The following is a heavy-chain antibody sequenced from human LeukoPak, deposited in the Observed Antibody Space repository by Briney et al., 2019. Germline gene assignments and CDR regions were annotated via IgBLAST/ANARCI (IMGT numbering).Heavy chain of an antibody. V-gene: IGHV1-18*01. CDR1: GYTFTSYG. CDR3: ARFGLGKHIEVAGIPFDI. J-gene: IGHJ3*02. Sequence: ASVKVCCKASGYTFTSYGISWMRQAPGQGLEWMGWISAYNGNTNYAKKLQGRVTMTTDTSTSTAYMELRILRSDDTAVYYCARFGLGKHIEVAGIPFDIWGQGTMVTVSS. CDR2: ISAYNGNT. D-gene: IGHD6-19*01.